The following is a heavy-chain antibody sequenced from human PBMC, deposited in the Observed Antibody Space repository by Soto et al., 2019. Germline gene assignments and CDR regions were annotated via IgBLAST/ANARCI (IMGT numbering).Heavy chain of an antibody. D-gene: IGHD6-13*01. J-gene: IGHJ1*01. CDR3: ARSGSSWYTLHP. CDR2: IWYDGSNR. CDR1: GFTFSDYG. Sequence: QVQLVESGGGVVQPGRSLRLSCAASGFTFSDYGMHWVRQAPGKGLEWVSVIWYDGSNRYYADSVKGRFTISRDNSNNTLYLQMNSLRADDTAVYYCARSGSSWYTLHPWGQGNLVTVSS. V-gene: IGHV3-33*01.